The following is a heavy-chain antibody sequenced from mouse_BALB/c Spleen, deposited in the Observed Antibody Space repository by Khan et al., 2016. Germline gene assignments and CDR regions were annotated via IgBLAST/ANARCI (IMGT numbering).Heavy chain of an antibody. CDR1: GYTFTDCS. CDR3: ARRWLPLDY. CDR2: INTETGEP. V-gene: IGHV9-2-1*01. Sequence: QIQLVQSGPELKKPGETVKISCKASGYTFTDCSMHWVKQAPGKGLKWMGWINTETGEPTYADDFKGLFAFSLETSASTAYLQINNLKNEDTATYFCARRWLPLDYWGQGTTLTVSS. D-gene: IGHD2-2*01. J-gene: IGHJ2*01.